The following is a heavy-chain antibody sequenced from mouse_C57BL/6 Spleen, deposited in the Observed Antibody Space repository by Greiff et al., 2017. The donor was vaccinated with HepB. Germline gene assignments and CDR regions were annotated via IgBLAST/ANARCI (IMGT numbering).Heavy chain of an antibody. CDR3: ARDPTGTLDY. V-gene: IGHV1-50*01. CDR2: IDPSDSYT. J-gene: IGHJ2*01. Sequence: VQLQQPGAELVKPGASVKLSCKASGYTFTSYWMQWVKQRPGQGLEWIGEIDPSDSYTNYNQKFKGKATLTVDTSSSTAYMQLSSLTSEDSAVYYCARDPTGTLDYWGQGTTLTVSS. D-gene: IGHD4-1*02. CDR1: GYTFTSYW.